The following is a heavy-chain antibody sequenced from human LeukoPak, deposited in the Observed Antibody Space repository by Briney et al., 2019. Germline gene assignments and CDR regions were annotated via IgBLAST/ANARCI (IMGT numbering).Heavy chain of an antibody. CDR2: IWYDGSNK. V-gene: IGHV3-33*01. CDR1: GFIFSSYG. J-gene: IGHJ4*02. Sequence: GGSLRLSCAASGFIFSSYGIHWVRQAPGKGLEWVAVIWYDGSNKYYADSVKGRFTISRDNSKNTLYLQMNSLRAEDTAVYYCARDSEDVFDYWGQGTLVTVSS. D-gene: IGHD3-10*01. CDR3: ARDSEDVFDY.